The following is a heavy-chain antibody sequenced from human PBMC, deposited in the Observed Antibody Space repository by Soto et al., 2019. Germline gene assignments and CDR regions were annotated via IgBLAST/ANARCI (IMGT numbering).Heavy chain of an antibody. J-gene: IGHJ4*02. CDR3: ARHFMLSKVGYYFDY. V-gene: IGHV4-39*01. Sequence: QLQLQESGPGLVKPSETLSLTCTVSGGSISSSSYYWGWIRQPPGKGLEWIGSIYYSGSTYYNPSLKSRVTISVDTSKNQFSLKLSSVTAADTAVYYCARHFMLSKVGYYFDYWGQGTLVTVSS. CDR2: IYYSGST. D-gene: IGHD3-16*01. CDR1: GGSISSSSYY.